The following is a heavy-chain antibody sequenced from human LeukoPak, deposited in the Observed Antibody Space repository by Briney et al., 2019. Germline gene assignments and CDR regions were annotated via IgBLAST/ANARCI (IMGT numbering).Heavy chain of an antibody. J-gene: IGHJ6*02. V-gene: IGHV3-23*01. Sequence: GGSLRLSCAASGFTFSSYAMSWVRQAPGKGLEWVSAISGSGGSTYYADSVKGRFTISRDNSKNTLYLQMNSLRAEDTAVYYCAKDSMVRGVSRYGMDVWGQGTTVTVSS. CDR1: GFTFSSYA. CDR2: ISGSGGST. CDR3: AKDSMVRGVSRYGMDV. D-gene: IGHD3-10*01.